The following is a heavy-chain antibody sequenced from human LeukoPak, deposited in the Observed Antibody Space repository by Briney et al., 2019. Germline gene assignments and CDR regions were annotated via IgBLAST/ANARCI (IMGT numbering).Heavy chain of an antibody. CDR2: ISSDGNTE. CDR3: ARDSVNGPFVISLDL. V-gene: IGHV3-48*03. CDR1: GFSFSSYP. Sequence: PGGSLRLSCAAAGFSFSSYPMNWVRQAPGKGLEWISHISSDGNTESYVDAPRGRFTMSRDNAKNSLFLLINSLRVEDTAVYYCARDSVNGPFVISLDLWSQGALVTVSS. D-gene: IGHD2-8*01. J-gene: IGHJ4*02.